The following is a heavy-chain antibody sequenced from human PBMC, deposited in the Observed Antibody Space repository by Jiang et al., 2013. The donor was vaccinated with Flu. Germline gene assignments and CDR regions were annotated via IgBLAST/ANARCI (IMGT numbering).Heavy chain of an antibody. CDR3: AREGGVVVAATPTPLDV. CDR1: GFNFRNYA. CDR2: VSYDGSDK. D-gene: IGHD2-15*01. Sequence: QLVESGGGVVQPGRSLRLSCAASGFNFRNYAMHWVRQAPGKGLEWVAIVSYDGSDKYYGHSVKGRFTASRDNPKDAVYLQMDSLTTEDTAVYYCAREGGVVVAATPTPLDVWGQGTTVTVFS. J-gene: IGHJ6*02. V-gene: IGHV3-30*04.